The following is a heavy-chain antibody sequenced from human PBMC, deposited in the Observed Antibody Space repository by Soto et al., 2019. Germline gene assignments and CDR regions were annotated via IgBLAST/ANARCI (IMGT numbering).Heavy chain of an antibody. Sequence: SVKVSCKASGYTFTSYYMHWARQARGQRLEWIGWIIVGSGNTNYAQKFQERVTITRDMSTSTAYMEMSSLRSEDTAVYFCAADLEPTDPYNWVDPWGQGTLVTVSS. J-gene: IGHJ5*02. CDR3: AADLEPTDPYNWVDP. D-gene: IGHD1-1*01. V-gene: IGHV1-58*02. CDR2: IIVGSGNT. CDR1: GYTFTSYY.